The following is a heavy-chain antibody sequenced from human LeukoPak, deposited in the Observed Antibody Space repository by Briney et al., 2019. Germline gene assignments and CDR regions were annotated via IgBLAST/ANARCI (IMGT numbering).Heavy chain of an antibody. D-gene: IGHD6-19*01. CDR3: ARESGVSKQWLVLGYFDY. CDR1: GGSISSSNW. CDR2: IYHSGST. V-gene: IGHV4-4*02. Sequence: SETLSLTCAVSGGSISSSNWWSWVRQPPGKGLEWIGEIYHSGSTNYNLSLKSRVTISVDTSKNQFSLKLSSMTAADTAVYYCARESGVSKQWLVLGYFDYWGQGTLVTVSS. J-gene: IGHJ4*02.